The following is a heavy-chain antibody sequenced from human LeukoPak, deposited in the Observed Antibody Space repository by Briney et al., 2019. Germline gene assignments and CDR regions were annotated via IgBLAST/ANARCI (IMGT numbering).Heavy chain of an antibody. D-gene: IGHD6-6*01. Sequence: PGGSLKLSCAASGFIFSGSSIHWVHQASGKGLEWVGRIRSKANSYATAFAASVKGRFIISRDDSKNTAYLQMNSLKTEDTAVYYCVAARHFDSWGQGTLVTVSS. CDR3: VAARHFDS. CDR1: GFIFSGSS. CDR2: IRSKANSYAT. J-gene: IGHJ4*02. V-gene: IGHV3-73*01.